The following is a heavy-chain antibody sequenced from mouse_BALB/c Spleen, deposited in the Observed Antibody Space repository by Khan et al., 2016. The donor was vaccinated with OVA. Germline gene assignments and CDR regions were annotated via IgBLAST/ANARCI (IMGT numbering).Heavy chain of an antibody. CDR2: INPDNSVT. V-gene: IGHV1S81*02. J-gene: IGHJ3*01. CDR3: TRAGWAAFAY. CDR1: GYTFTSYY. D-gene: IGHD1-1*02. Sequence: QVQLQQPGAELVKPGASVKLSCKASGYTFTSYYMYWVKQRPGQGLEWIGGINPDNSVTDFNEKLKSQATLTVDKSSRTAYMQISSLTSADSAVYYCTRAGWAAFAYWGQGTLVTVSA.